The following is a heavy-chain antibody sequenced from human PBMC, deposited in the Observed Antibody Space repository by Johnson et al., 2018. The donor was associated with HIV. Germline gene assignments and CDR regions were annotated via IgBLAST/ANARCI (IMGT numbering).Heavy chain of an antibody. J-gene: IGHJ3*02. V-gene: IGHV3-7*02. CDR3: ASIDAFDI. CDR1: GFTFSSYW. CDR2: IKLDGREK. Sequence: MLLVESGGGVVQPGGSLRLSCAASGFTFSSYWMSWVRQAPGIGLEWVANIKLDGREKYYVDSMKGRFTISRDNAKNSLYLQMNSLRAEDTAVYYCASIDAFDIWGQGTMVTVSS.